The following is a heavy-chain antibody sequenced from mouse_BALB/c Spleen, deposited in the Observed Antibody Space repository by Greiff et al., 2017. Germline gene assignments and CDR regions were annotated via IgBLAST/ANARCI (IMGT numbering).Heavy chain of an antibody. D-gene: IGHD2-14*01. CDR2: IYPGNVNT. V-gene: IGHV1S56*01. CDR3: ARDYYRSPWFAY. Sequence: QVQLQQSGPELVKPGASVRISCKASGYTFTSYYIHWVKQRPGQGLEWIVWIYPGNVNTKYNEKFKGKATLTADKSSSTAYMQLSSLTSEDSAVYFCARDYYRSPWFAYWGQGTLVTVSA. J-gene: IGHJ3*01. CDR1: GYTFTSYY.